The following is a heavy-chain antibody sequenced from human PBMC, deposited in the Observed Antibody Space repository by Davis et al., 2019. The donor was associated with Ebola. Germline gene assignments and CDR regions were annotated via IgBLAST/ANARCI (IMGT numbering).Heavy chain of an antibody. CDR3: ARHSGWYGTSFDS. J-gene: IGHJ4*02. D-gene: IGHD6-19*01. CDR2: IWYDGRNQ. Sequence: GESLKISCAASGFTFSSYVMHWVRQAPGKGLEWVAVIWYDGRNQYYADSVKGRFTVSRDNSKNTVYLEMNSLGAEDTAVYYCARHSGWYGTSFDSWGQGTLVTVSS. V-gene: IGHV3-33*08. CDR1: GFTFSSYV.